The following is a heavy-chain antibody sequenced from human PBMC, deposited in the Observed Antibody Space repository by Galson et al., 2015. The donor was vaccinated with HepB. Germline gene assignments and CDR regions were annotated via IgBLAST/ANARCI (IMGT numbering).Heavy chain of an antibody. J-gene: IGHJ6*02. D-gene: IGHD3-9*01. CDR3: ARDLSNSDILTGYYNGGARYYYGMDV. CDR1: GYTFTSYY. CDR2: INPSGGST. Sequence: SVKVSCKASGYTFTSYYMHWVRQAPGQGLEWMGIINPSGGSTSYAQKLQGRVTMTRDTSTSTVYMELSSLRSEDTAVYYCARDLSNSDILTGYYNGGARYYYGMDVWGQGTTVTVSS. V-gene: IGHV1-46*04.